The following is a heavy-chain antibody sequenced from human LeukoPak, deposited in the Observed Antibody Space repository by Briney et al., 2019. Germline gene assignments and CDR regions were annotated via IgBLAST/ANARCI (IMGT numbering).Heavy chain of an antibody. CDR3: ARDWFDGDYDRFDY. CDR2: INQDGSQK. CDR1: GFTFSSYW. Sequence: PGGSRRLSCAVSGFTFSSYWMSWFRQAPGKGLEWVANINQDGSQKFSVDSVKGRFTISRDNAKNSLSLQMNSLRVEDTAVYYCARDWFDGDYDRFDYWGQGTLVTVSS. V-gene: IGHV3-7*03. D-gene: IGHD4-17*01. J-gene: IGHJ4*02.